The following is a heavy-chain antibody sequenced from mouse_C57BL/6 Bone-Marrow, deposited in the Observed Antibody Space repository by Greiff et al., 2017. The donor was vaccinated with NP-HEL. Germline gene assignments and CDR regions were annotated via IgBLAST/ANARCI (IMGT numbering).Heavy chain of an antibody. V-gene: IGHV1-4*01. J-gene: IGHJ3*01. CDR1: GYTFTSYT. CDR2: INPSSGYT. CDR3: ARVDGPWFAY. Sequence: QVQLQQSGAELARPGATVKMSCKASGYTFTSYTMHWVKQRPGQGLEWIGYINPSSGYTKYNQKFKDKATLTADKSSSTAYMQLSSLTSEDSAVYYCARVDGPWFAYWGQGTLVTVSA. D-gene: IGHD2-3*01.